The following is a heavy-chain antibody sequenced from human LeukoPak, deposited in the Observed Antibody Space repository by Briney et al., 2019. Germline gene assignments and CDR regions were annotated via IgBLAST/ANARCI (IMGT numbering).Heavy chain of an antibody. CDR3: ARDHGVTMVRFTGASDI. Sequence: GGSLRLSCAASGFTFSSYAMHWVRQAPGKGLEWVAVISYDGSNKYYADSVKGRFTISRDNSKNTLYLQMNSLRAEDTAVYYCARDHGVTMVRFTGASDIWGQGTMVTVSS. V-gene: IGHV3-30-3*01. D-gene: IGHD3-10*01. CDR1: GFTFSSYA. CDR2: ISYDGSNK. J-gene: IGHJ3*02.